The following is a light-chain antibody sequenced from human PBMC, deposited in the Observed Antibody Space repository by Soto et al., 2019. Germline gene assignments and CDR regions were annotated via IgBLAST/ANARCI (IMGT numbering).Light chain of an antibody. J-gene: IGLJ1*01. CDR2: GNS. V-gene: IGLV1-40*01. Sequence: QSVLTQPPSVSGAPGQRVTISCTGSSSNIGSGYDVNWYQQLPGTAPKLLIYGNSNRPSEVPDRFSGSKSGTSASLAITGHQAEDESYYYCQSYDSSLSLYVFGTGTKLTVL. CDR3: QSYDSSLSLYV. CDR1: SSNIGSGYD.